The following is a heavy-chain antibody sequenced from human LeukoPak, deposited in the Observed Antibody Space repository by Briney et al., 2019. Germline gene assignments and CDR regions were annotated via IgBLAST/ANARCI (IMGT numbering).Heavy chain of an antibody. CDR1: GFTFSSYS. CDR2: ISSSSSTI. D-gene: IGHD6-13*01. CDR3: ARGKSSKQQVARLLDY. Sequence: GGSLRLSCAASGFTFSSYSMNWVRQAPGKGLGWVSYISSSSSTIYYADSVKGRFTVSRDNAKNSLYLQMNSLRAEDTAGYYCARGKSSKQQVARLLDYWGQGTLVTVSS. V-gene: IGHV3-48*01. J-gene: IGHJ4*02.